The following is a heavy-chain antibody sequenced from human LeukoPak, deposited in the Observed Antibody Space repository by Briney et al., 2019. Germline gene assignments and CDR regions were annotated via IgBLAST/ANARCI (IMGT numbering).Heavy chain of an antibody. CDR1: GFPFSSYA. V-gene: IGHV3-23*01. CDR3: VRHSSGYYFPFDS. CDR2: ISASGDST. J-gene: IGHJ4*02. Sequence: GGSLRLSCAASGFPFSSYAVNWVRQTPGKGLEWLSTISASGDSTYYADSVKGRFTISRDNSKDTLYLQMNSLRVEDTAVYHCVRHSSGYYFPFDSWGQGTLVTVSS. D-gene: IGHD3-22*01.